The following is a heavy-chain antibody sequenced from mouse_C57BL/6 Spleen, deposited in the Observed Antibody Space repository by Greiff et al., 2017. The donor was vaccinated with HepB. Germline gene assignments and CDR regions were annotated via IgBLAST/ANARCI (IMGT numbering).Heavy chain of an antibody. CDR2: ISSGSSTI. D-gene: IGHD2-1*01. V-gene: IGHV5-17*01. J-gene: IGHJ2*01. CDR1: GFTFSDYG. Sequence: EVQVVESGGGLVKPGGSLKLSCAASGFTFSDYGMHWVRQAPEKGLEWVAYISSGSSTIYYADTVKGRFTISRDNAKNTLFLQMTSLRSEDTAMYYCARAWYPDYWGQGTTLTVSS. CDR3: ARAWYPDY.